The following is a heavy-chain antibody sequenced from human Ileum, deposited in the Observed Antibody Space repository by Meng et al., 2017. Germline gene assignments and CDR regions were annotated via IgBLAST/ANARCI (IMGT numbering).Heavy chain of an antibody. V-gene: IGHV4-4*02. CDR2: ISQESGRT. CDR3: VRNEGYSLGD. D-gene: IGHD2-21*01. J-gene: IGHJ4*02. Sequence: QVQLQVPGPALVKPWGTLAPTGAGSGDSHSSRDWWSWVRQPPGKGLEWIGEISQESGRTNYNPSLKSRVTISLDKSKNQFSLNLNSVTAADTAVYYCVRNEGYSLGDWGQGTLVTVSS. CDR1: GDSHSSRDW.